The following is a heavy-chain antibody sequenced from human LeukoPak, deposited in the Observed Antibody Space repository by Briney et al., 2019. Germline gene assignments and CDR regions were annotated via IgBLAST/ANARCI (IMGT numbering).Heavy chain of an antibody. CDR1: GGSIRNYY. CDR3: ARGSFYDSGGYYYFGFDI. CDR2: IYYSGST. Sequence: SETLSLTCTVSGGSIRNYYWSWIRQPPGKGLEWIGYIYYSGSTDYKPSLKSRVTISVDTSKNQFSLRLSSVTAADTAVYYCARGSFYDSGGYYYFGFDIWGQGTMVTFSS. J-gene: IGHJ3*02. D-gene: IGHD3-22*01. V-gene: IGHV4-59*01.